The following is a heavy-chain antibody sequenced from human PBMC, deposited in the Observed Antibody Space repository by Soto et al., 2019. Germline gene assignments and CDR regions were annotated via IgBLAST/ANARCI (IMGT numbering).Heavy chain of an antibody. CDR3: ARDGGYCTHGGCDIADYGMDV. CDR2: ISYDGRDK. D-gene: IGHD2-8*01. CDR1: GFTFSGYA. Sequence: QVKLVESGGGVVQPGRSLRLSCAASGFTFSGYAVHWVRQAPGKGLEWVALISYDGRDKYYADSVKGRFTISRDNSKNTLYLQKNSLRAEDTALYYCARDGGYCTHGGCDIADYGMDVWGQGTKVTVSS. V-gene: IGHV3-30*04. J-gene: IGHJ6*02.